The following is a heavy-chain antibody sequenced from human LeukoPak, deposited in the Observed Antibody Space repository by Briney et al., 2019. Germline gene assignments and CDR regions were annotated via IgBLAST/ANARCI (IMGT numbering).Heavy chain of an antibody. Sequence: PSETLSLTRTVSGGSISSSSYYWGWIRQPPGKGLEWIGSIYYSGSTYYNPSLKSRVTISVDTSKNQFSLKLSSVTAADTAVYYCARQIWITMVRGAPRGAFDIWGQGTMVTVSS. CDR2: IYYSGST. J-gene: IGHJ3*02. CDR3: ARQIWITMVRGAPRGAFDI. CDR1: GGSISSSSYY. V-gene: IGHV4-39*01. D-gene: IGHD3-10*01.